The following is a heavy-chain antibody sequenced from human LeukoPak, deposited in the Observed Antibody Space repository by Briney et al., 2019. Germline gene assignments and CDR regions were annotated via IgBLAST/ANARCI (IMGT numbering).Heavy chain of an antibody. Sequence: GGSLRLSCAASGFTFSSYAMHWVRQAPGKRLEWVAVISYDGSNKYYADSVKGRFTISRDNSKNTLYLQMNSLRAEDTAVYYCASTDPAVAGTTAYYFDYWGQGTLVTVSS. D-gene: IGHD6-19*01. CDR2: ISYDGSNK. J-gene: IGHJ4*02. V-gene: IGHV3-30-3*01. CDR3: ASTDPAVAGTTAYYFDY. CDR1: GFTFSSYA.